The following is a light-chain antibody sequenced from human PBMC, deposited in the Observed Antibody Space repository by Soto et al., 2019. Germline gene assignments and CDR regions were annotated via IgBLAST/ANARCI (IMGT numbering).Light chain of an antibody. V-gene: IGLV1-40*01. CDR1: SSNIGAGSD. J-gene: IGLJ1*01. CDR2: HNS. Sequence: QSVLTQPPSVSGAPGQRVTISCTGSSSNIGAGSDVHWYQQLPGTAPKLLIFHNSNRPSGVPDRFSGSKSGTSASLAITGLQAEDDADYYCQSYDTSLSGYVFGTGTKVTVL. CDR3: QSYDTSLSGYV.